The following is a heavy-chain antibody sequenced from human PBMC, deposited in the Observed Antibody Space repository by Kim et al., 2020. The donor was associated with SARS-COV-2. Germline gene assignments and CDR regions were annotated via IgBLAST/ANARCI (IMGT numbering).Heavy chain of an antibody. CDR2: INTNTGNP. CDR1: GYTFTSYA. Sequence: ASVKVSCKASGYTFTSYAMNWLRQAPGQGLEWMGWINTNTGNPTYAQGFTGRFVFSLDTSVSTAYLQISSLKAEDTAVYYCARPRGLYSSSWSYYYGMDVWGQGTTVTVSS. CDR3: ARPRGLYSSSWSYYYGMDV. D-gene: IGHD6-13*01. J-gene: IGHJ6*02. V-gene: IGHV7-4-1*02.